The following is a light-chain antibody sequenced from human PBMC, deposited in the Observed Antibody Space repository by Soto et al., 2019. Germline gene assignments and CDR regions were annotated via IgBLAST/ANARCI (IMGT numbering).Light chain of an antibody. CDR2: GAS. Sequence: DIQMTQSPSSLSASVGDRVTITCRASQTISSYLNWYHQKPGKTPQLLIYGASSLQSGAPSRFSGSGSGTHFTLTFSSLQPEDFATYYCQQSYTTPYTFGQGTKLEIK. J-gene: IGKJ2*01. CDR3: QQSYTTPYT. V-gene: IGKV1-39*01. CDR1: QTISSY.